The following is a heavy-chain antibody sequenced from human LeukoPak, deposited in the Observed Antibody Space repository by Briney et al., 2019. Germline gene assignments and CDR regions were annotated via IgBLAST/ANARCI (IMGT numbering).Heavy chain of an antibody. CDR2: INPNSGGT. CDR3: ARDGHRRYHYDSSGREDAFDI. V-gene: IGHV1-2*02. CDR1: GYTFTGYY. Sequence: ASVKVSCKASGYTFTGYYMHWVRQAPGQGLEWMGWINPNSGGTNYAQKFQGRVTMTRDTSISTAYMELSRLRSDDTAVYYCARDGHRRYHYDSSGREDAFDIWGQGTMVIVSS. J-gene: IGHJ3*02. D-gene: IGHD3-22*01.